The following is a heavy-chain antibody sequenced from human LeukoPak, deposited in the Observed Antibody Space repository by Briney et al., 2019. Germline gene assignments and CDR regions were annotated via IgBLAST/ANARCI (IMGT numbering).Heavy chain of an antibody. CDR3: ARGLYCSGGSCYSVGQEWEY. CDR1: GGYISSYY. Sequence: SETLSLTCTVSGGYISSYYWSWIRQPPGKGLEWIGYIYYSGSTNYNPSLKSRVTISVDTSKNQFSLKLSSVTAADTAVYYCARGLYCSGGSCYSVGQEWEYWGQGTLVTVSS. J-gene: IGHJ4*02. CDR2: IYYSGST. D-gene: IGHD2-15*01. V-gene: IGHV4-59*01.